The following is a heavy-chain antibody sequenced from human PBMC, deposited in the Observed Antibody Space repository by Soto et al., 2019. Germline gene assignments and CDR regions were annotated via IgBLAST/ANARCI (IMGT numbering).Heavy chain of an antibody. Sequence: SETLSLTCTVSGGSVSSGSYYWSWIRQPPGKGLEWIGYIYYSGSTNYNPSLKSRVTISVDTSKNQFSLKLSSVTAADTAVYYCARVSGGYSYGYTPWFDPWGQGTLVTVSS. CDR2: IYYSGST. J-gene: IGHJ5*02. V-gene: IGHV4-61*01. CDR1: GGSVSSGSYY. D-gene: IGHD5-18*01. CDR3: ARVSGGYSYGYTPWFDP.